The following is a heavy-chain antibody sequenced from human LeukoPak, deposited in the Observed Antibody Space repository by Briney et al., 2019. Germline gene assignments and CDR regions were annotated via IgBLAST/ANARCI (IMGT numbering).Heavy chain of an antibody. CDR1: GGSISSGGYY. CDR3: ASDVLGYCSSTSCPPDGMDV. Sequence: SQTLSLTCTVSGGSISSGGYYWSWIRQHPGKGLEWIGYIYYRGSTYYNPSLKSRVTISVDTSKNQFSLKLSSVTAADTAVYYCASDVLGYCSSTSCPPDGMDVWGQGTTVTVSS. D-gene: IGHD2-2*01. V-gene: IGHV4-31*03. J-gene: IGHJ6*02. CDR2: IYYRGST.